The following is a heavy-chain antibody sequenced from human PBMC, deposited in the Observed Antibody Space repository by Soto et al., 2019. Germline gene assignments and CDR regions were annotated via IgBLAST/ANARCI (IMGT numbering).Heavy chain of an antibody. CDR3: ARVGQHIVGAPTPHFYYGMDX. D-gene: IGHD1-26*01. CDR1: GYSFTSYW. V-gene: IGHV5-51*01. J-gene: IGHJ6*02. Sequence: GEALKISCKGSGYSFTSYWIGWVRQMPGKGLELMVIIYPGDSDTRYSPSFQGQVTISAYKSISNAYLQWSSLKASDTAMYYCARVGQHIVGAPTPHFYYGMDXWGQGTTLTVS. CDR2: IYPGDSDT.